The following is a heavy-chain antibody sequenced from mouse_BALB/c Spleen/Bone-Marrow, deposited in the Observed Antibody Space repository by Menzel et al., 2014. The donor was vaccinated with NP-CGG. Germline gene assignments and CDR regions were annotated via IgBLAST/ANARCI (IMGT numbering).Heavy chain of an antibody. J-gene: IGHJ4*01. CDR2: IYPGDFNT. Sequence: VQLQQSGPELVKPGASVRISCKASGYTFTSFYIYWVRQRPGQGLEWIGWIYPGDFNTKYNEKFKGKATLTADKSSSTASIQLSSLTSEVSAVYFCARKSQRAYYSMNYWGQGTSVTVSS. CDR1: GYTFTSFY. D-gene: IGHD6-5*01. CDR3: ARKSQRAYYSMNY. V-gene: IGHV1S56*01.